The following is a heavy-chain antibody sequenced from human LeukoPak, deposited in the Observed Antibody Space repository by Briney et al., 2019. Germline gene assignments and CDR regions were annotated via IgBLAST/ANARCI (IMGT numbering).Heavy chain of an antibody. J-gene: IGHJ5*02. D-gene: IGHD3-10*01. V-gene: IGHV1-2*02. Sequence: ASVKVSCKASGYTFTGYYMHWVRQAPGQGLEWMGWINPNSGGTNYAQKFQGRVTMTRDTSISTAYMEPSRLRSDDTAAYYCARDFPTMVRGVIISSSLWFDPWGQGTLVTVSS. CDR1: GYTFTGYY. CDR3: ARDFPTMVRGVIISSSLWFDP. CDR2: INPNSGGT.